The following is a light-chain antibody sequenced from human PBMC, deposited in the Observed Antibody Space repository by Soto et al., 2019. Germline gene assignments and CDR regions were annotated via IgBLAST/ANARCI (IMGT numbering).Light chain of an antibody. CDR3: QHSCSTPQWT. V-gene: IGKV1-39*01. CDR1: QSISSY. CDR2: AAS. J-gene: IGKJ1*01. Sequence: IQMSQSKYSQCAALGKRVAIAGRLSQSISSYLNWYQQKPGKAPKLLIYAASSLQSGVPSRFSGSGSETDFTLGLRSLQSDYSATSYCQHSCSTPQWTFRQGTKVDIK.